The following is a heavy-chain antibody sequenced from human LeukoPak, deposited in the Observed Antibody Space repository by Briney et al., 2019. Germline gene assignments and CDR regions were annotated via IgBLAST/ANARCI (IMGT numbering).Heavy chain of an antibody. CDR3: AKGGYYGDHYCFDY. V-gene: IGHV3-9*01. J-gene: IGHJ4*02. CDR2: ISGDSGSI. CDR1: GFTFDDYA. Sequence: PGRSLRLSCAASGFTFDDYAMHWVRQAPGKGLEWVSGISGDSGSIGYADSVKGRFTISRDNAKNSLYLQMNSLRAEDTALYYCAKGGYYGDHYCFDYWGQGTLVTVSS. D-gene: IGHD4-17*01.